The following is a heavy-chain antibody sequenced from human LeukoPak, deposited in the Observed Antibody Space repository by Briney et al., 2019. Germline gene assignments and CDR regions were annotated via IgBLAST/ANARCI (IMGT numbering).Heavy chain of an antibody. V-gene: IGHV3-9*01. D-gene: IGHD6-19*01. CDR1: GFTFDDYA. J-gene: IGHJ4*02. CDR2: ISWNSGSI. Sequence: GGSLRLSCAASGFTFDDYAMHWVRQAPGKGLEWVSGISWNSGSIGYADSVKGRFTISRDNAKNSLYLQMNSLRDEDTAVYYCARDPLIAVAGALDYWGQGTLVTVSS. CDR3: ARDPLIAVAGALDY.